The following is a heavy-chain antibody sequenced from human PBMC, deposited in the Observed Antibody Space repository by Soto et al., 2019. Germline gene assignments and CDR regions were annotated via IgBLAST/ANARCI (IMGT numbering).Heavy chain of an antibody. V-gene: IGHV3-23*01. J-gene: IGHJ4*02. CDR3: AKWLVGASGAPDY. Sequence: EVQLLESVGGSVQPGGSLRLSCAVSGFTFSMYAMSWVRQAPGKGLEWVSAISGRGESTFYADSVKGRFTISRDNSKKTLFFQMNSLGAEDTAIYYCAKWLVGASGAPDYWGQGTPVTVSS. CDR2: ISGRGEST. CDR1: GFTFSMYA. D-gene: IGHD1-26*01.